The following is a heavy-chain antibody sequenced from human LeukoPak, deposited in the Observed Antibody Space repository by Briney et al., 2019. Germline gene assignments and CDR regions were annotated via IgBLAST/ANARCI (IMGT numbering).Heavy chain of an antibody. CDR3: ATYRDGYNYDYFDY. CDR2: IYPGDSDT. J-gene: IGHJ4*02. V-gene: IGHV5-51*01. Sequence: GASLKISSQGSGYRFSTYWIGWVRPMPGKGLAWMGIIYPGDSDTRYSPSFQGQVTLSVDKSISTAYLQWSSRKASDTAMYYCATYRDGYNYDYFDYWGQGTLVTVSS. D-gene: IGHD5-24*01. CDR1: GYRFSTYW.